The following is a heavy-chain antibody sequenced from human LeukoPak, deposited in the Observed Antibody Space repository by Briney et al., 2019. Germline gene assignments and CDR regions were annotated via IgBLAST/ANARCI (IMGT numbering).Heavy chain of an antibody. J-gene: IGHJ6*03. CDR1: GFTFSSYS. CDR2: ISSSSSYI. Sequence: GGSLRLSCAASGFTFSSYSMTWVRQAPGKGVEWVSSISSSSSYIYYADSVKGRSTISRDNAKNSLYLQMNSLRAEDTAVYYCAREEYYYYMDVWGKGTTVTVSS. CDR3: AREEYYYYMDV. V-gene: IGHV3-21*01.